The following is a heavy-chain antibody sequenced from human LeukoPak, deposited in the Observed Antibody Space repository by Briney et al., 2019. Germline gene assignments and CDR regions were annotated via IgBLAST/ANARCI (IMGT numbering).Heavy chain of an antibody. Sequence: GGSLRLSCAASGFTFSSYSMNWVRQAPGKGLEWVAVIWYDGSNKYYADSVKGRFTISRDNSKNTLYLQMNSLRAEDTAVYYCAREVLHSSSWYDYWGQGTLVTVSS. CDR1: GFTFSSYS. CDR3: AREVLHSSSWYDY. CDR2: IWYDGSNK. J-gene: IGHJ4*02. D-gene: IGHD6-13*01. V-gene: IGHV3-33*08.